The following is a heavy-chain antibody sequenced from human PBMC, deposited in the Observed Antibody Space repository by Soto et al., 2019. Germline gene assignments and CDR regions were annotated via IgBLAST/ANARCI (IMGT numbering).Heavy chain of an antibody. Sequence: SETLSLTCAVYGGSFSGYYWSWIRQPPGKGLEWIGEINHSGSTNYNPSLKSRVTISVDTSKNQFSLKLSSVTAADTAVYYCAREPDGELRFLGRWGQGTLVTVSS. D-gene: IGHD3-3*01. CDR3: AREPDGELRFLGR. CDR2: INHSGST. CDR1: GGSFSGYY. V-gene: IGHV4-34*01. J-gene: IGHJ4*02.